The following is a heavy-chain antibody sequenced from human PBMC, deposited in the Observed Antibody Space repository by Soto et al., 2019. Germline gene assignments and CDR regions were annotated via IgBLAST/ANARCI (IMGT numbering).Heavy chain of an antibody. CDR1: GFTFSNAW. V-gene: IGHV3-15*01. CDR2: IKSKTDGGTT. CDR3: TTDEGYYYDSSVYPDY. Sequence: PRGSLRLACAAYGFTFSNAWMSWVRQAPGKGLEWVGRIKSKTDGGTTDYAAPVKGRLTISRDDSKNTLYLQMNSLKTEDTAVYYCTTDEGYYYDSSVYPDYWDQGTLVTVSS. D-gene: IGHD3-22*01. J-gene: IGHJ4*02.